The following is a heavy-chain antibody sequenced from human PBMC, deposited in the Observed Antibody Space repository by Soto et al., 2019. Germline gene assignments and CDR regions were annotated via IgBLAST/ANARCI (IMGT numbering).Heavy chain of an antibody. J-gene: IGHJ4*02. CDR3: AKDTVDGYYSSSWAYYFDY. CDR1: GFTFSSYA. D-gene: IGHD6-13*01. CDR2: ISGSGGST. Sequence: GGSLRLSCAASGFTFSSYAMSWVRQAPGKGLEWVSAISGSGGSTYYADSVKGRFTISRDNSKNTLYLQMNSLRAEDTAVYYCAKDTVDGYYSSSWAYYFDYWGQGTLVTVSS. V-gene: IGHV3-23*01.